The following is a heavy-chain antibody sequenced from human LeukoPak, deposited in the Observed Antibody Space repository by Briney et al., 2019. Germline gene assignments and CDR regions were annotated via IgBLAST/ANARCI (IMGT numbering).Heavy chain of an antibody. D-gene: IGHD3-3*01. CDR2: IYSGGTT. Sequence: GGSLRLSCAASGFTVSSNYMSWVRQAPGKGLEWVSVIYSGGTTYYADSVKGRFTISRDNSKNTLYLQMNSLRAEDTAVYYCAKADGGFFGVVFDYWGQGTLVTVSS. V-gene: IGHV3-66*02. J-gene: IGHJ4*02. CDR1: GFTVSSNY. CDR3: AKADGGFFGVVFDY.